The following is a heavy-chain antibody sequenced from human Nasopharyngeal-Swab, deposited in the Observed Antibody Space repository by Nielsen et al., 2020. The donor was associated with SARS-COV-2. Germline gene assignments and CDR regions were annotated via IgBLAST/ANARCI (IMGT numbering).Heavy chain of an antibody. CDR3: ARDVAIVGATLEN. Sequence: GESLKISCAASEFTMSRNGMHWVRQAPRKGLEWVAYISSSSSTSYYADSVKGRFTISRDNLKNSLYLQMNSLRDEDTALYYCARDVAIVGATLENWGQGTLVTVSS. CDR1: EFTMSRNG. D-gene: IGHD1-26*01. J-gene: IGHJ4*02. CDR2: ISSSSSTS. V-gene: IGHV3-48*02.